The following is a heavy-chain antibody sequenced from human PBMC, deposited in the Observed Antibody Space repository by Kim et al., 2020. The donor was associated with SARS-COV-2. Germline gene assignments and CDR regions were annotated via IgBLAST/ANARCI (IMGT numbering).Heavy chain of an antibody. CDR3: ATRNCSSTSCLPHYFDY. Sequence: RKSRVTISVDTSKTQFSLKLSSVTAADTAVYYCATRNCSSTSCLPHYFDYWGQGTLVTVSS. D-gene: IGHD2-2*01. V-gene: IGHV4-30-2*04. J-gene: IGHJ4*02.